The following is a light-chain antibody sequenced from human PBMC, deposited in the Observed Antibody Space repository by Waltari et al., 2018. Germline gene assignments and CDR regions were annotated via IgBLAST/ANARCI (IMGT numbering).Light chain of an antibody. J-gene: IGKJ2*01. CDR2: AAS. CDR1: QDIGNY. V-gene: IGKV1-33*01. CDR3: HQYLSLPYT. Sequence: DIQMTQSPSSLSASVGDKVTITCQASQDIGNYLNWYQQKPGKAPNLLIHAASNLEGGVPSRFSGRGSGTHFSFTISSLQPGDFATYYCHQYLSLPYTFGQGTILDI.